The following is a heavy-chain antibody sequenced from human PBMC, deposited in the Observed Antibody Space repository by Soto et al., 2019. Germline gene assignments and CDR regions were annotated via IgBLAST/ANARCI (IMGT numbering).Heavy chain of an antibody. CDR1: GGSFSDFY. D-gene: IGHD3-16*01. CDR2: INHSGST. Sequence: QVQLQQWGAGLLKPSETLSLTCAVYGGSFSDFYWNCIRQPPGKGLEWIGEINHSGSTSYNPSLKSRVTISVDTSKNQSSMKLTSVTAADTAVYYGARRPRVVWGVPTAQRDGVDIWGRGTMVTVSS. V-gene: IGHV4-34*01. CDR3: ARRPRVVWGVPTAQRDGVDI. J-gene: IGHJ3*02.